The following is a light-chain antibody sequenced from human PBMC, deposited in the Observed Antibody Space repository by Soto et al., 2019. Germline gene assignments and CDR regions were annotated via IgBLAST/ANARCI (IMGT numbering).Light chain of an antibody. Sequence: DIQMTQSPSTLSASVGDRVTTTCRASQSISSWLAWYQQKPGKAPKFLIYKASNLESGVPSRFSGSGSGTDFTLTISSLQPEDFATYYCQQSYSTLWTFGQGTKVDIK. CDR2: KAS. V-gene: IGKV1-5*03. J-gene: IGKJ1*01. CDR3: QQSYSTLWT. CDR1: QSISSW.